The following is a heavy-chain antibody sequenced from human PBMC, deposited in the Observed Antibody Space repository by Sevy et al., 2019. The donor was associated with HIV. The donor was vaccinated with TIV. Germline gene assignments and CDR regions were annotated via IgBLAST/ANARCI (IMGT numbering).Heavy chain of an antibody. CDR1: GYTFTSYY. D-gene: IGHD4-4*01. V-gene: IGHV1-46*01. J-gene: IGHJ5*02. CDR3: AKEGTDYSKYSWFDP. CDR2: VNPYGGST. Sequence: ASVKVSCKASGYTFTSYYIHWVRQAPGQGLEWMGIVNPYGGSTSYEQKFQGRVTMTRDTSTSTVYMELSSLRSEDTAVYYCAKEGTDYSKYSWFDPWGQGTLVTVSS.